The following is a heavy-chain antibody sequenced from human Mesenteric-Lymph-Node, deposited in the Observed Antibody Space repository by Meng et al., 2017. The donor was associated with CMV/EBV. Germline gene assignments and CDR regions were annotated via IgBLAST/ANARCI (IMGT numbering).Heavy chain of an antibody. D-gene: IGHD3-10*01. Sequence: GGSLRLSCAASGFTFSDYYMSWIRQAPGKGLEWVSYISSSGSTIYYADSVKGRFTISRDNAKNSLYLQMNSLRAEDTAVYYCARDLEFFGSGSYFFDYWGQGTLVTVSS. CDR1: GFTFSDYY. J-gene: IGHJ4*02. CDR2: ISSSGSTI. V-gene: IGHV3-11*04. CDR3: ARDLEFFGSGSYFFDY.